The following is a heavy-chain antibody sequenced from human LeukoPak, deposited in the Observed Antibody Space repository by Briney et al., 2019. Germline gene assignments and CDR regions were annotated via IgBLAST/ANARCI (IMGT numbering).Heavy chain of an antibody. CDR1: RYTFTGYY. Sequence: GASVKVSCKTSRYTFTGYYIHWVRQAPGQGLEWMGWINPNSGGTDYTQKFQGRVTMTRDTSISTAYMELSRLSSDDTAVYYCARVLFDFWSGFGSWGQGTLVTVSS. J-gene: IGHJ4*02. CDR2: INPNSGGT. CDR3: ARVLFDFWSGFGS. V-gene: IGHV1-2*02. D-gene: IGHD3-3*01.